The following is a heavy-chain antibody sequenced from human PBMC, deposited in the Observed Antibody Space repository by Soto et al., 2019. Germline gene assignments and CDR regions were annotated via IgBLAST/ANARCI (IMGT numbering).Heavy chain of an antibody. V-gene: IGHV4-30-4*01. CDR1: GGSIRSGDYY. Sequence: SETLSLTCTVSGGSIRSGDYYWSWIRQPPGKGLEWIGYIYYSGSTYYNPSLKSRVTISVDTSKNQFSLKLSSVTAADTAVYYCAREGVQLWYPGIDPWGQGTLVTVFS. CDR3: AREGVQLWYPGIDP. CDR2: IYYSGST. J-gene: IGHJ5*02. D-gene: IGHD5-18*01.